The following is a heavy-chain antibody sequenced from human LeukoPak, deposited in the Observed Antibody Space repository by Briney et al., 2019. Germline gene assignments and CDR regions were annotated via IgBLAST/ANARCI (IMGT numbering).Heavy chain of an antibody. D-gene: IGHD1-26*01. CDR2: INPNSGGT. V-gene: IGHV1-2*06. J-gene: IGHJ4*02. Sequence: ASVKVSCKTSGGTFSNYALSWVRQAPGQGLEWMGRINPNSGGTNYAQKFQGRVTMTRDTSISTAYMELSRLRSDDTAVYYCASGVGATSSSDYWGQGTLVTVSS. CDR1: GGTFSNYA. CDR3: ASGVGATSSSDY.